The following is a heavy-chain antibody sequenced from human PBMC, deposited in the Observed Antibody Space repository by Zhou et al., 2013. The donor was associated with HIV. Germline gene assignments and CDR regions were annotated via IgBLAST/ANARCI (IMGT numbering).Heavy chain of an antibody. Sequence: QVQLVQSGAEVKKPGSSVKVSCKASGGTFSSYAISWVRQAPGQGFEWMGKIIPRYGTISYSQKFQDRLTITVDELTSTAYMDLRSLTYDDTAVYYCAKDLPQKSPSVQRWGQGTLVTVSS. J-gene: IGHJ1*01. CDR2: IIPRYGTI. CDR3: AKDLPQKSPSVQR. V-gene: IGHV1-69*15. CDR1: GGTFSSYA.